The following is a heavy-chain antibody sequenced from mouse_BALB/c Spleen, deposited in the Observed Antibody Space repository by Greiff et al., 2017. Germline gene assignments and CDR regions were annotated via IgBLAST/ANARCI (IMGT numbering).Heavy chain of an antibody. CDR3: ARHTVVATGDAMDY. J-gene: IGHJ4*01. CDR2: IRNKANGYTT. Sequence: EVQLVESGGGLVQPGGSLRLSCATSGFTFTDYYMSWVRQPPGKALEWLGFIRNKANGYTTEYSASVKGRFTISRDNSQSILYLQMNTLRAEDSATYYCARHTVVATGDAMDYWGQGTSVTVSS. V-gene: IGHV7-3*02. D-gene: IGHD1-1*01. CDR1: GFTFTDYY.